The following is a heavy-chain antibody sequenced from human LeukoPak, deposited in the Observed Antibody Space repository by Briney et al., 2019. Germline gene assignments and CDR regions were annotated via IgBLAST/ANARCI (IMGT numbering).Heavy chain of an antibody. D-gene: IGHD3-16*01. V-gene: IGHV3-33*01. CDR1: GFTFSSYG. Sequence: GGSLRLSCAASGFTFSSYGMHWDRQAPGRGPEGVAIVWYDGSKKYYSDSVKGRFTISRDNSQNTLYLQMNNLRAEDTAVYYCARGGSYYDYWGQGTLVTVSS. CDR2: VWYDGSKK. J-gene: IGHJ4*02. CDR3: ARGGSYYDY.